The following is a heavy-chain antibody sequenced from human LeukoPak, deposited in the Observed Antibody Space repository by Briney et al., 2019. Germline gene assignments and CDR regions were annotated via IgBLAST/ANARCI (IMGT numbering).Heavy chain of an antibody. CDR2: ISSSGSTI. V-gene: IGHV3-11*01. D-gene: IGHD6-19*01. CDR1: GFTFSDYP. CDR3: AKESSGGWYFDY. J-gene: IGHJ4*02. Sequence: GGSLKLSCAGSGFTFSDYPMTWVRQAPGKGLEWVSYISSSGSTIYYADSVKGRFTISRDNAKNSLYLQMNSLRAEDTAVYYCAKESSGGWYFDYWGQGTLVTVSS.